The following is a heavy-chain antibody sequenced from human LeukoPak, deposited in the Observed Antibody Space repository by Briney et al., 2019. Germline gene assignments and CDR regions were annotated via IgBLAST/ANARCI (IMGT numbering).Heavy chain of an antibody. CDR1: GFTFNTYW. V-gene: IGHV3-74*01. D-gene: IGHD3-9*01. Sequence: GGSLRLSCAASGFTFNTYWMHWVRQAPGKGLAWVSRISGDGTTTAYADSVKGRLTISRDNAKNTLFLQINSLRAEDTAVYYCAKEGTPVTGFVDNWGQGTLVTVSS. J-gene: IGHJ4*02. CDR3: AKEGTPVTGFVDN. CDR2: ISGDGTTT.